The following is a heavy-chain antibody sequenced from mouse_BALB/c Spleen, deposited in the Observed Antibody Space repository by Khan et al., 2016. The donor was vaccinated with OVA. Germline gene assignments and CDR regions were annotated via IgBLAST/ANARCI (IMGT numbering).Heavy chain of an antibody. CDR2: INPNNGGT. Sequence: QVQLQQSGAELVKPGASVRLSCKASGYTFTSYYLYWVKQRPGQGLEWIGDINPNNGGTNFNEMFKSKATLTVDKSSSTAYMQLSSLTSEDSAVYYCTRSGYGTFAYWVQGTLVTVSA. V-gene: IGHV1S81*02. D-gene: IGHD2-1*01. CDR1: GYTFTSYY. J-gene: IGHJ3*01. CDR3: TRSGYGTFAY.